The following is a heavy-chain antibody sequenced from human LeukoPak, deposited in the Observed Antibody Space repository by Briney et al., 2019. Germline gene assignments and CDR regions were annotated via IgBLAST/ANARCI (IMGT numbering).Heavy chain of an antibody. D-gene: IGHD3-3*01. J-gene: IGHJ4*02. CDR2: ISTYNGNT. Sequence: ASVTVSFQASGYTFNSYDISWVRQAPGQGLEWMAWISTYNGNTNYALKVQGIATMTTDTSTSTAYMALRSLRCDDTAVYYCARVLRYDFWSAYYFVSWGEGNLVTVSS. CDR1: GYTFNSYD. CDR3: ARVLRYDFWSAYYFVS. V-gene: IGHV1-18*01.